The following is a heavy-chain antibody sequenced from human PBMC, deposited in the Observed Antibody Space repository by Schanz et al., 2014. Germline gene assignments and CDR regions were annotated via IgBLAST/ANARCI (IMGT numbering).Heavy chain of an antibody. CDR3: AKTLFPGGTQTFGN. V-gene: IGHV3-23*01. J-gene: IGHJ4*02. Sequence: EVQLLESGGGLVQPGGSLRLSCAASGFTFSSYAMSWVLQAPGKGLEWVSAISGSGGSTYYADSVKGRFTISRDNSKSTLYVEMNSLRVEDTAVYYCAKTLFPGGTQTFGNWGRGTLVTVSS. CDR1: GFTFSSYA. D-gene: IGHD2-8*02. CDR2: ISGSGGST.